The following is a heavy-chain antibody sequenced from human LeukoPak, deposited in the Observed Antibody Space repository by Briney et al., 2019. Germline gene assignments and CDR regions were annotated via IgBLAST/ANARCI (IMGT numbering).Heavy chain of an antibody. CDR1: GFTFSTYA. V-gene: IGHV3-30*04. J-gene: IGHJ5*02. CDR3: AKDDVAVAGMPNWFDP. D-gene: IGHD6-19*01. Sequence: PGGSLRLSCAASGFTFSTYAMHWVRQAPGKGLEWVAVISYDGSSKYYADSVKGRFTISRDNSKNTLYLQMNSLRAEDTAVYYCAKDDVAVAGMPNWFDPWGQGTLVTVSS. CDR2: ISYDGSSK.